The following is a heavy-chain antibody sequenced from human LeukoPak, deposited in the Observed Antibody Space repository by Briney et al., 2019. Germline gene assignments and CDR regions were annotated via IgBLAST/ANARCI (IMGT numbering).Heavy chain of an antibody. CDR1: GYTFTTYW. CDR2: IYPGDSDT. J-gene: IGHJ4*02. CDR3: ARREAVAGTEDFLDY. D-gene: IGHD6-19*01. V-gene: IGHV5-51*01. Sequence: GESLKISCKGSGYTFTTYWIGWVRQMPGKGLEWMGIIYPGDSDTRCSPSFQGQVTISADRSISTAYLQWSSLKASDTAIYYCARREAVAGTEDFLDYWGQGTLVTVSS.